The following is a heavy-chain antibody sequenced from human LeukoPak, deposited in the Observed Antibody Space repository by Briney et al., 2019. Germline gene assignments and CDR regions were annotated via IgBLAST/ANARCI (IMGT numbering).Heavy chain of an antibody. Sequence: SVKVSCKASGGTFSSYAISWVRQAPGQGLEWMGRIIPILGIANYAQKFQGRVTITADKSTSTAYMELSSLRSEDTAVYYCARDSPPSRSYRNNWFDPWGQGTLVTVSS. V-gene: IGHV1-69*04. D-gene: IGHD1-26*01. CDR2: IIPILGIA. CDR1: GGTFSSYA. J-gene: IGHJ5*02. CDR3: ARDSPPSRSYRNNWFDP.